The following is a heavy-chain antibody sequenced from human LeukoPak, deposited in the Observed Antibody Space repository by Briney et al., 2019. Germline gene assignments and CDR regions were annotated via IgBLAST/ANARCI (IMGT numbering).Heavy chain of an antibody. CDR3: ARGDSSSWYPVPHPPDY. Sequence: SETLSLTCTVSGGSISSGDYYWSWIRQPPGKGLEWIGYIYYSGSTYYNPSLKSRVTISVDTSKNQFSLKLSSVTAADTAVYYCARGDSSSWYPVPHPPDYWGQGTLVTVSS. D-gene: IGHD6-13*01. V-gene: IGHV4-30-4*01. J-gene: IGHJ4*02. CDR1: GGSISSGDYY. CDR2: IYYSGST.